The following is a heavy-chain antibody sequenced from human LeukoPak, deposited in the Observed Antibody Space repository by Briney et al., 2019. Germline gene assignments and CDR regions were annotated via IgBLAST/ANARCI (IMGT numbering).Heavy chain of an antibody. J-gene: IGHJ4*02. CDR2: IIPILGIA. D-gene: IGHD2-2*01. CDR1: GGTFSSYA. V-gene: IGHV1-69*04. CDR3: ARGVVPAASNLAY. Sequence: SVKVACKASGGTFSSYAISWVRHAPGQGLEWMGRIIPILGIANYAQKFQGRVTITADKSTSTAYMELSILRSEDTAVYYCARGVVPAASNLAYWGQGTLVTVSS.